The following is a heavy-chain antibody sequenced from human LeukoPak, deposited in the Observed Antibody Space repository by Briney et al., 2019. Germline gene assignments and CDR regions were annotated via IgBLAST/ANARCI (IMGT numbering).Heavy chain of an antibody. V-gene: IGHV4-39*07. J-gene: IGHJ4*02. D-gene: IGHD1-26*01. Sequence: SETLSLTCTVSGGSISSYYWSWIRQPPGKGLEWIGSIYYSGSTYYNPSLKSRVTISVDTSKNQFSLKLSSVTAADTAVYYCARVAGSYGYIFDYWGQGTLVTVSS. CDR1: GGSISSYY. CDR2: IYYSGST. CDR3: ARVAGSYGYIFDY.